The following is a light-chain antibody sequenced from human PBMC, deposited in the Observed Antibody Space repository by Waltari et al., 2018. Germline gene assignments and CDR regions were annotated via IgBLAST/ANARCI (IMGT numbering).Light chain of an antibody. CDR2: SAS. CDR3: QQYNNWPPIT. J-gene: IGKJ5*01. CDR1: QSVSTN. V-gene: IGKV3-15*01. Sequence: TVMTQAPAALAVFPGERATLSGRASQSVSTNLAWYQQKPGQSPRLLIYSASARATGVPARFGGSGSGTQFTSTINSVQSEDVALYYCQQYNNWPPITFGQGTRVQIK.